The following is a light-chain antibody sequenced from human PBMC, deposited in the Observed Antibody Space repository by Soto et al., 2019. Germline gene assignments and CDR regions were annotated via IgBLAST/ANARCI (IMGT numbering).Light chain of an antibody. Sequence: DIQMTQSPSSLSASVGDRVTITCRASQGISNYLAWYQQKPGKGPKLLIYAASTLQSGVPSRFSGSGSGTDFTLTISSLQPEDVATYYCQTYNSAPTCTFGHGTKVEIK. V-gene: IGKV1-27*01. CDR1: QGISNY. CDR2: AAS. J-gene: IGKJ1*01. CDR3: QTYNSAPTCT.